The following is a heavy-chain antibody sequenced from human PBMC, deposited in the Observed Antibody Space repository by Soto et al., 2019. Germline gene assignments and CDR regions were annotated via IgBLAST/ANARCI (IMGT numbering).Heavy chain of an antibody. Sequence: GESLKISCKGSGYSFTSYWIGWVRQMPGKGLEWMGIIYPGDSDTRYSPSFQGQVTISADKSISTAYLQWSSLKASDTAMYYCARTANYDILTGYYSGHYYYGMDVWGQGTTVTVSS. CDR3: ARTANYDILTGYYSGHYYYGMDV. J-gene: IGHJ6*02. CDR1: GYSFTSYW. D-gene: IGHD3-9*01. V-gene: IGHV5-51*01. CDR2: IYPGDSDT.